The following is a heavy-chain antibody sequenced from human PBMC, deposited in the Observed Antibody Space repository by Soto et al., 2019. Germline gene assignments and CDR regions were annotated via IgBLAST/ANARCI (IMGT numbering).Heavy chain of an antibody. Sequence: PGGSLRLSCTASGFTFGDYAMNWVRQAPGKGLEWVGFIRCKPNGGATDYAASLKGRFTISRDDSRSVAYLQMNSLKTEDTAVYYCTSDFQGQYYYGMDVWGQGTTVTVSS. J-gene: IGHJ6*02. CDR1: GFTFGDYA. V-gene: IGHV3-49*04. CDR3: TSDFQGQYYYGMDV. CDR2: IRCKPNGGAT.